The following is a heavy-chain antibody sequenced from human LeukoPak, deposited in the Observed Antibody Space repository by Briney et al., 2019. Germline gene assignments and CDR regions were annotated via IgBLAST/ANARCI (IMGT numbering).Heavy chain of an antibody. J-gene: IGHJ6*03. V-gene: IGHV3-15*01. CDR2: IKSKSERGTT. CDR1: GFTFSNGW. Sequence: PGGSLRLSCAASGFTFSNGWMSWVRQAPGKGLEWVGRIKSKSERGTTDYAAPVKGRFTISGDGSTNTLYLQMNSLKTEDTAVYYCTTAYQVPAAKRSYYYYYMDVWGKGTTVTVSS. CDR3: TTAYQVPAAKRSYYYYYMDV. D-gene: IGHD2-2*01.